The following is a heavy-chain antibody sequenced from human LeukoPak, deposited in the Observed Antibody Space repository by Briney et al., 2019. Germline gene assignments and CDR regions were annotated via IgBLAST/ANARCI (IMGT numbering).Heavy chain of an antibody. J-gene: IGHJ5*02. Sequence: SETLSLTCTVSGGSISSSFWSWIRQPPGRGLEYIGYIYYTGSTDYNPSLKGRVTISIDTSKNQFSLKLSSVTAADTAVYYCARDLPVVTIFGVVIGQTENNWFDPWGQGTLVTVSS. CDR2: IYYTGST. V-gene: IGHV4-59*12. D-gene: IGHD3-3*01. CDR1: GGSISSSF. CDR3: ARDLPVVTIFGVVIGQTENNWFDP.